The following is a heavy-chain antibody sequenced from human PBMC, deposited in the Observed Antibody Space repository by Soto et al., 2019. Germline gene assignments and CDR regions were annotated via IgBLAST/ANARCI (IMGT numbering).Heavy chain of an antibody. CDR3: GTYAGTS. CDR1: GFTFSNCA. Sequence: PGGSLRLSCAGSGFTFSNCAMAWVRQASGKGLEWVSVIYSGGSTYYADSVKGRFTISRHNSKNTLYLQMNGLRAEDTAVYYCGTYAGTSWGQGTLVTVSS. CDR2: IYSGGST. V-gene: IGHV3-53*04. J-gene: IGHJ4*02. D-gene: IGHD3-10*01.